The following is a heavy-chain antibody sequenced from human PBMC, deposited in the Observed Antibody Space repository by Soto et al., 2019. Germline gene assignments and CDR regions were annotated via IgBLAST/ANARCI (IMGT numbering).Heavy chain of an antibody. V-gene: IGHV4-59*12. Sequence: QVQLQESGPGLVKPSETLSLTCCVSGESMREYYWSWIRQSPGKGLEWIGYVHYVGTTKYNPSQKSRVTISVDASKKQFSLNLRSVTAADTAVYYCTRLNYYDTSGYPYFFDYWGQGVPVAVSS. CDR2: VHYVGTT. D-gene: IGHD3-22*01. J-gene: IGHJ4*02. CDR1: GESMREYY. CDR3: TRLNYYDTSGYPYFFDY.